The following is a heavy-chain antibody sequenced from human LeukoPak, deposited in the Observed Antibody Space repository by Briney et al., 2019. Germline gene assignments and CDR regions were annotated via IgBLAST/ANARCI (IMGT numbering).Heavy chain of an antibody. J-gene: IGHJ6*03. V-gene: IGHV3-66*01. CDR1: GFTVSSNY. D-gene: IGHD3-10*01. CDR3: ARVYYGSGSLYQYYYYMDV. Sequence: GGSLRLSCAASGFTVSSNYMSWVRQAPGKGLEWVSVIYSGGKTYLADSLKGRFTISRDNSKNTLYLQMSSLRAEDTAVYYCARVYYGSGSLYQYYYYMDVWGKGTTVTISS. CDR2: IYSGGKT.